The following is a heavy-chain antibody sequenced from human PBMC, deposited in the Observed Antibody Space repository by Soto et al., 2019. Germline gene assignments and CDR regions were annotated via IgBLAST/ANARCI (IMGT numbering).Heavy chain of an antibody. CDR2: SSGDRSYI. CDR3: ARGETVRYYYGSGTYHFDS. V-gene: IGHV3-11*06. Sequence: QVQLVESGGGLVKPGGSLRLSCAASGFTLTAYYMRWIRQAPGKGLEWVSYSSGDRSYINYADSVKGRFTISRDNAKNSLYLQMNRLRAEDSAVYYCARGETVRYYYGSGTYHFDSWGQGTLVTVSP. D-gene: IGHD3-10*01. J-gene: IGHJ4*02. CDR1: GFTLTAYY.